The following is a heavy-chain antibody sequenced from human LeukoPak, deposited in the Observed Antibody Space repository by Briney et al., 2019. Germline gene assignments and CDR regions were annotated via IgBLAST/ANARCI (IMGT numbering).Heavy chain of an antibody. CDR1: GGTFSSYA. D-gene: IGHD6-19*01. V-gene: IGHV1-18*01. Sequence: ASVKVSCKATGGTFSSYAISWVRQAPGQGLEWMGWISAYNGNTNYAPKLQGRVTMTTDTSTSTAYMELRSLRSDDTAVYYCARETRYSSGWYIDYWGQGTLVTVSS. CDR3: ARETRYSSGWYIDY. CDR2: ISAYNGNT. J-gene: IGHJ4*02.